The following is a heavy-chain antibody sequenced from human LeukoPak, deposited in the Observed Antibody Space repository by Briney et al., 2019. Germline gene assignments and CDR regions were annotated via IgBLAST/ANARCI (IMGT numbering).Heavy chain of an antibody. J-gene: IGHJ4*02. CDR3: AKDIVGYCSGGSCYGLDY. Sequence: GGSLRLSCAASGFTFSSYGMHCVRQAPGKGLEWVAVISYDGSNKYYADSVKGRFTISRDNSKNTLYLQMNSLRAEDTAVYYCAKDIVGYCSGGSCYGLDYWGQGTLVTVSS. CDR1: GFTFSSYG. V-gene: IGHV3-30*18. D-gene: IGHD2-15*01. CDR2: ISYDGSNK.